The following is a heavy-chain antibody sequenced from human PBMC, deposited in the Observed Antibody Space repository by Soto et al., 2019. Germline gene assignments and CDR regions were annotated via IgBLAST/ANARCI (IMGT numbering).Heavy chain of an antibody. CDR2: IIPILGIA. D-gene: IGHD2-8*01. J-gene: IGHJ6*03. Sequence: QVQLVQSGAKVKKPGSSVKVSCRASEGIFSSYTISWVRQAPEQGLEWMGRIIPILGIANCAQKFQGRVTITADKSTSTAYMEPSCLRSEDTAVYYCASLACTNYMDVWGKGTTVIVSS. CDR1: EGIFSSYT. V-gene: IGHV1-69*02. CDR3: ASLACTNYMDV.